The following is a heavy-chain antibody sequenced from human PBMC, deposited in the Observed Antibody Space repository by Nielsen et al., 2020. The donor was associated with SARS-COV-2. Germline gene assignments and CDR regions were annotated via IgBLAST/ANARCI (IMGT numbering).Heavy chain of an antibody. CDR3: AREDSWELLRTYDAFDI. J-gene: IGHJ3*02. D-gene: IGHD1-26*01. V-gene: IGHV3-30-3*01. Sequence: GEPLKISCAASGFPFSSFAMHWVRQAPGKGLEWVAVISFDGSDEYSADSVKGRFTISRDNAKNTLYLQMTSLRAEDTAVYYCAREDSWELLRTYDAFDIWGQGTMVSVSS. CDR1: GFPFSSFA. CDR2: ISFDGSDE.